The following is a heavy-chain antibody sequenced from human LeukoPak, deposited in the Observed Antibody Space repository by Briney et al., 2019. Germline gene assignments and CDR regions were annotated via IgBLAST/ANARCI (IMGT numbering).Heavy chain of an antibody. V-gene: IGHV1-2*02. CDR2: INPNSGGT. CDR3: ARDQRGYSSSWYSSDFDY. D-gene: IGHD6-13*01. Sequence: ASVKVSRKASGYTFTGYYMHWVRQAPGQGLEWMGWINPNSGGTNYAQKLQGRVTMTTDTSTSTAYMELRSLRSDDTAVYYCARDQRGYSSSWYSSDFDYWGQGTLVTVSS. CDR1: GYTFTGYY. J-gene: IGHJ4*02.